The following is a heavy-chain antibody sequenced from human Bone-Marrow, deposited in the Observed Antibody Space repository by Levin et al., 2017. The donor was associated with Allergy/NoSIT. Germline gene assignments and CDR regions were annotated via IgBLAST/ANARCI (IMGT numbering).Heavy chain of an antibody. CDR2: IHGDGTIK. CDR3: ARHAGEPLDY. V-gene: IGHV3-74*01. CDR1: GFTFSNYW. D-gene: IGHD7-27*01. Sequence: GGSLRLSCAASGFTFSNYWMHWVRQAPGKGLVWVSVIHGDGTIKTYADSVAGRFTISRDNAKNTLYLQMNSLRVEDTALYYCARHAGEPLDYWGQGTLVTVSS. J-gene: IGHJ4*02.